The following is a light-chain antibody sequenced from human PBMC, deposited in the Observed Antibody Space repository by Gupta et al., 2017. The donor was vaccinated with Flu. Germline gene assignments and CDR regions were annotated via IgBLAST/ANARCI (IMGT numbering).Light chain of an antibody. CDR2: GAS. V-gene: IGKV1-39*01. Sequence: PMHPSPSSLSASVGDRVTISCRASQNIGDSVNWYQQKAGKAPNILIHGASRLETGVPSRFRGSGSGSDFTRTISSLKRDDFATYFCQQGSRYPPNFGQGTKLEIK. J-gene: IGKJ2*01. CDR3: QQGSRYPPN. CDR1: QNIGDS.